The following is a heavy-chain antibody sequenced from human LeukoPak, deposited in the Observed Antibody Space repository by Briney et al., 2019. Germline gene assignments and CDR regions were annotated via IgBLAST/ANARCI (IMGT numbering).Heavy chain of an antibody. CDR1: GFTFSSYA. D-gene: IGHD3-22*01. CDR3: AKDRAYYYDSSGYYFDY. CDR2: ISGSGGST. J-gene: IGHJ4*02. V-gene: IGHV3-23*01. Sequence: GGSLRLSCAASGFTFSSYAMSWVRQAPGKGLEWVSAISGSGGSTYYADSVEGRFTISRDNSKNTLYLQMNSLRAEDTAVYYCAKDRAYYYDSSGYYFDYWGQGTLVTVSS.